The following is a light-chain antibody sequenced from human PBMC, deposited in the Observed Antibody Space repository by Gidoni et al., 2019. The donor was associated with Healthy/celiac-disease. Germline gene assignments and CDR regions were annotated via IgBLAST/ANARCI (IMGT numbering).Light chain of an antibody. V-gene: IGKV3-11*01. Sequence: EIVLTQSPATLSLSPGERANLSCRASQSVSSYLAWYHQKPGQAPRLLIYDASNRATGIPARFSGSGSGTDFTLTISSLEPEDFAVYYCQQRSNWPSLTFGGGTKVEIK. CDR1: QSVSSY. J-gene: IGKJ4*01. CDR3: QQRSNWPSLT. CDR2: DAS.